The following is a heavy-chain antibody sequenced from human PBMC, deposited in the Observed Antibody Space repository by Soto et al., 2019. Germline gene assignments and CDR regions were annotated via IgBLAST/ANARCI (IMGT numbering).Heavy chain of an antibody. CDR1: GFTFSSYW. CDR2: INSDGSST. D-gene: IGHD3-22*01. CDR3: ARDLGYYDSSGYQNWFDP. V-gene: IGHV3-74*01. Sequence: GGSLRLSCAASGFTFSSYWMHWVRQAPGKGLVWVSRINSDGSSTSYADSVKGRFTISRDNAKNTLYLQMNSLRAEDTAVYYCARDLGYYDSSGYQNWFDPWGQGTLVTVSS. J-gene: IGHJ5*02.